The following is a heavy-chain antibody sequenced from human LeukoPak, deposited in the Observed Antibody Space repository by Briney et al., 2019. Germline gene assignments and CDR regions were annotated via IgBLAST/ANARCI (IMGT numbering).Heavy chain of an antibody. J-gene: IGHJ4*02. D-gene: IGHD3-22*01. CDR2: INHSGST. CDR3: ARPAYRYYYDGVDY. V-gene: IGHV4-34*01. Sequence: PSETLSLTCAVYGGSFSGYYWGWIRQPPGKGLEWIGEINHSGSTNYNPSLKSRVTISVDTSKNQFSLKLSSVTAADTAVYYCARPAYRYYYDGVDYWGQGTLVTVSS. CDR1: GGSFSGYY.